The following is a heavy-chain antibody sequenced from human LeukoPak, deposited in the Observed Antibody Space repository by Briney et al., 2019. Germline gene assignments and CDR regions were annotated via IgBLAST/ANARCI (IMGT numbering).Heavy chain of an antibody. CDR2: ISGSGGST. CDR3: AKTRFSGVSRIPGPDAFDI. J-gene: IGHJ3*02. CDR1: GFTFSSYA. V-gene: IGHV3-23*01. Sequence: GGSLRLSCAASGFTFSSYAMSWIRQAPGKGLEWVSAISGSGGSTYYADSVKGRFTISRDNSKNTLYLQMNSLRAEDTAVYYCAKTRFSGVSRIPGPDAFDIWGQGTMVTVSS. D-gene: IGHD2-15*01.